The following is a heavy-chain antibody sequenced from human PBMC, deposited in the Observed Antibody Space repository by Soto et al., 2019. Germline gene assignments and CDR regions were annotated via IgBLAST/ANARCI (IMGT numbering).Heavy chain of an antibody. CDR1: GFTFSSYG. CDR2: ISYDGSNK. D-gene: IGHD6-13*01. CDR3: AKTQQLVPWFYP. Sequence: GGSLRLSCAASGFTFSSYGMHWVRQAPGKGLEWVAVISYDGSNKYYADSVKGRFTISRDNSKNTLYLQMNSLRAEDTAVYYCAKTQQLVPWFYPWGQGTLVTVS. J-gene: IGHJ5*02. V-gene: IGHV3-30*18.